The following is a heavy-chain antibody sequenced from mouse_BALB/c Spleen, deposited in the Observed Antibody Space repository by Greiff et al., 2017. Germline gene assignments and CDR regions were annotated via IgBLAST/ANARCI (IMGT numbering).Heavy chain of an antibody. CDR1: GFSLTSYD. J-gene: IGHJ4*01. Sequence: VHLVESGPGLVAPSQSLSITCTVSGFSLTSYDISWIRQPPGKGLEWLGVIWTGGGTNYNSAFMSRLSISKDNSKSQVFLKMNSLQTDDTAIYYCVGKAYAMDYWGQGTSVTVSS. V-gene: IGHV2-9-2*01. D-gene: IGHD2-1*01. CDR2: IWTGGGT. CDR3: VGKAYAMDY.